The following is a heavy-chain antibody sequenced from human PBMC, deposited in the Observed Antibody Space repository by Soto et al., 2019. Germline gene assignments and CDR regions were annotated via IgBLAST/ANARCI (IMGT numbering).Heavy chain of an antibody. CDR2: MNPSGGGT. Sequence: ASVKVSCKASGYTFTSYYIHWVRQAPGQGPEWMGVMNPSGGGTTYAQKFQGGVTMTRDTSTSTVYMELSSLTSEDTAVYYCAREGVVHYSGMDVGGKGTTVTVS. J-gene: IGHJ6*04. CDR3: AREGVVHYSGMDV. CDR1: GYTFTSYY. D-gene: IGHD2-15*01. V-gene: IGHV1-46*01.